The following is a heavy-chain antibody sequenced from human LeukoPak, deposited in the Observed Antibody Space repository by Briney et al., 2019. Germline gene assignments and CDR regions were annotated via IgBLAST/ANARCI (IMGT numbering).Heavy chain of an antibody. CDR2: IKQDGSEK. V-gene: IGHV3-7*01. J-gene: IGHJ5*02. CDR3: ARENDSGFWFDP. CDR1: GFTFSSSW. D-gene: IGHD3-16*01. Sequence: AGSLRLSCAASGFTFSSSWMSWVRQAQGKGLEWVANIKQDGSEKYYVDYVKGRFTISRDNAKNSLYLQMNSLRAEDTAVYYCARENDSGFWFDPWGQGTLVTVSS.